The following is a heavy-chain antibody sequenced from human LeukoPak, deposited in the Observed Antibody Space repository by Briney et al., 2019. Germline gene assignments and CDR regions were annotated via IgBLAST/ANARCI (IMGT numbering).Heavy chain of an antibody. V-gene: IGHV3-23*01. D-gene: IGHD1-1*01. CDR1: GFTFSSYA. Sequence: PGGSLRLSCAASGFTFSSYAMSWVRQAPGKGLESVSLIRGNNGNTYYADSVKGRFTIFRDNSKNTLYLQMNSLRDEDTAVYYCAKGAGSPYYFDYWGQGTLVTVSS. CDR2: IRGNNGNT. J-gene: IGHJ4*02. CDR3: AKGAGSPYYFDY.